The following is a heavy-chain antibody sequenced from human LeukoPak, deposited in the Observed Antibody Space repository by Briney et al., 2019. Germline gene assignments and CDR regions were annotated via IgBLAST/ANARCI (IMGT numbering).Heavy chain of an antibody. J-gene: IGHJ4*02. CDR1: GFIFSNSA. Sequence: SGGSLRLSCAASGFIFSNSAMNWVRQAPGKGLEWVSSINNDGTYIYYAGSVKGRFTISRDNAKNSLYLRLNSLRAEDTAVYYCTRDWGHSGSYYTPLGYWGQGTLVTVSS. CDR2: INNDGTYI. D-gene: IGHD1-26*01. V-gene: IGHV3-21*01. CDR3: TRDWGHSGSYYTPLGY.